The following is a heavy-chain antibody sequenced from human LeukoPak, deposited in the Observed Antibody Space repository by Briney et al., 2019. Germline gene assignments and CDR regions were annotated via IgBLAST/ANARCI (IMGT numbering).Heavy chain of an antibody. J-gene: IGHJ3*02. CDR2: ISAYNGNT. CDR3: ASYSPMDAFDI. Sequence: GASVKVSCKASGYTFTSYGISWVRQAPGQGLEWMGWISAYNGNTNYAQKFQGRVTMTRDTSISTAYMELSRLRSDDTAVYYCASYSPMDAFDIWGQGTMVTVSS. V-gene: IGHV1-18*01. D-gene: IGHD1-26*01. CDR1: GYTFTSYG.